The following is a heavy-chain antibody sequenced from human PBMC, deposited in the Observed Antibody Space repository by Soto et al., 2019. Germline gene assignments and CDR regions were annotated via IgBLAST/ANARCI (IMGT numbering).Heavy chain of an antibody. CDR1: GFNFRNYA. V-gene: IGHV3-23*01. D-gene: IGHD5-18*01. Sequence: PGGSLRLSCEASGFNFRNYAMNWVRQAPGEGLEWVSIINDRGDDTLHADSVKGRFTISRDNSKNTVFLQINSLRAEDTAMYYCAKDLITAMVTYWGQGTLVTVSS. CDR3: AKDLITAMVTY. CDR2: INDRGDDT. J-gene: IGHJ4*02.